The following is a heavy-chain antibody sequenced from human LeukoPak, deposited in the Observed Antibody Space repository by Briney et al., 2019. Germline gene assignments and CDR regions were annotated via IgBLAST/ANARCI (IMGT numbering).Heavy chain of an antibody. CDR1: GFTFSSYW. CDR2: IKQDGSEK. D-gene: IGHD6-13*01. J-gene: IGHJ4*02. V-gene: IGHV3-7*04. CDR3: ARGSIAAAGIFDY. Sequence: GGSLRLSCAASGFTFSSYWVNWVRQAPGKGLEWVGNIKQDGSEKYYVDSVEGRFSISRDNAKNSLYLQMNSLRAEDTAVYYCARGSIAAAGIFDYWGQGTLVTVSS.